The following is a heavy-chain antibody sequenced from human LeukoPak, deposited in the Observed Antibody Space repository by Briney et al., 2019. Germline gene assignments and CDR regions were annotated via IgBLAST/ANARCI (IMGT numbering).Heavy chain of an antibody. CDR1: GGPSSSSSYY. CDR2: IHDSGST. Sequence: NPSETLSLTCSVSGGPSSSSSYYWGWIRQPPGKGLEWIGSIHDSGSTDYNPSLKSRVTISVDTSKNQFSLKLSSVTAADTAVYYCARRPYYDSSGYDSWGQGTLVTVSS. D-gene: IGHD3-22*01. V-gene: IGHV4-39*01. CDR3: ARRPYYDSSGYDS. J-gene: IGHJ4*02.